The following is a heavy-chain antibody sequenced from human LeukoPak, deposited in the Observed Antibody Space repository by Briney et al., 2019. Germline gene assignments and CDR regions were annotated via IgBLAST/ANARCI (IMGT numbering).Heavy chain of an antibody. CDR1: GFTFSSYG. J-gene: IGHJ4*02. V-gene: IGHV3-23*01. D-gene: IGHD6-6*01. CDR2: ISGSGGNI. CDR3: AKDRSSLAREYFDY. Sequence: GGSLRLSCAASGFTFSSYGMRWGRQAPGKGLEWGSGISGSGGNIHYADSVKGRFTISRDNSRNTLYVQMNSLRAEDTAVYYCAKDRSSLAREYFDYWGQGSLVTVSS.